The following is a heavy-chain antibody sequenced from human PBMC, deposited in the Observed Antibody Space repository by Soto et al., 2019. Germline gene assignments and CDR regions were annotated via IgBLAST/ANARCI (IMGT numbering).Heavy chain of an antibody. CDR3: ARAVNDILTGDYYFDY. V-gene: IGHV3-48*01. J-gene: IGHJ4*01. CDR2: ISSRSSTI. D-gene: IGHD3-9*01. CDR1: GFSFSSYS. Sequence: EVQLVESGGGLVQPGRSLRLSCAASGFSFSSYSMNWVRQAPGKGLEWVSYISSRSSTIYYADSVKGRFTISRDDAKNSLYLQMNSLRAEDSAVYYCARAVNDILTGDYYFDYWGHGTLVTVSS.